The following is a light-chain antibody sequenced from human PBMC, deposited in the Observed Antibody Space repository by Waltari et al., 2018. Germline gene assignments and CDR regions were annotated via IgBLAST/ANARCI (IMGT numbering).Light chain of an antibody. CDR1: QSINTY. CDR2: AAS. J-gene: IGKJ1*01. CDR3: QHHVRLPAT. Sequence: EIVFTQSPGTLSLSPGERATLSCSASQSINTYLAWYQQKPVQAPRLLIYAASTMAACIPDRFSGSGSGTDFSLTISRLEAEDFAVYYCQHHVRLPATFGQGTKVEIK. V-gene: IGKV3-20*01.